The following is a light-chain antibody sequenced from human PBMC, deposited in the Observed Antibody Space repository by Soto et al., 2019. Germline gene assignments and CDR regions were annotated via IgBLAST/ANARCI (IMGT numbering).Light chain of an antibody. CDR1: SSDVGGYNY. CDR3: SSFTSSGTYV. CDR2: DVS. J-gene: IGLJ1*01. Sequence: QSVLTQPASGSGSHGQSITISCTGTSSDVGGYNYVSWFQQYPGKAPKLIIYDVSNRPSGVSNRFSGSKSGNTASLTISGLQAEDEADYYCSSFTSSGTYVFGNGTKVTVL. V-gene: IGLV2-14*01.